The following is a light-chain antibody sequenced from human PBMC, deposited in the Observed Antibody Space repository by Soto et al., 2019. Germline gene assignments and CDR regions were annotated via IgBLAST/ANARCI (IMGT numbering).Light chain of an antibody. V-gene: IGKV1-5*03. CDR3: QQYDSYSRT. CDR2: LAS. Sequence: DIQMTQSPSTLSACAGDRVNITRRASRSIRTSLAWYQQKPGKAPKLLIYLASSLESGVPARFSGSGSATEFTLSISSLQPDDFATYYCQQYDSYSRTFGQGTKVDIK. CDR1: RSIRTS. J-gene: IGKJ1*01.